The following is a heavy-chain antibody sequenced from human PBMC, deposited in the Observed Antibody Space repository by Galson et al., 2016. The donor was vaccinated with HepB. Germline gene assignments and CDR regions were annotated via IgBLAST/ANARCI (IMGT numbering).Heavy chain of an antibody. D-gene: IGHD6-19*01. CDR2: INSDGSGT. J-gene: IGHJ4*02. CDR3: AREGAEMAVAGTAFDY. Sequence: SLRLSCAASGFTLRNHWMHWVRQAPGKGLVWISRINSDGSGTTYADSVKGRFAISRDNSKNTLYLQMNSLRAEDTAVYYCAREGAEMAVAGTAFDYWGQGTLVTVSS. CDR1: GFTLRNHW. V-gene: IGHV3-74*01.